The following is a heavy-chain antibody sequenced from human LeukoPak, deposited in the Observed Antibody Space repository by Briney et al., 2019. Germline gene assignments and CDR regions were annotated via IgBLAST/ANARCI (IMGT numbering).Heavy chain of an antibody. CDR1: GFTFSSYG. Sequence: PGRSLRLSCAASGFTFSSYGMHWVRQAPGKGLEWVAVISYDGSNKYYADSVKGRFTISRDDSKNTLYLQMNSLKTEDTAVYYCTTRWGYCTNGVCYTAALDYWGQGTLVTVSS. D-gene: IGHD2-8*01. CDR3: TTRWGYCTNGVCYTAALDY. CDR2: ISYDGSNK. V-gene: IGHV3-30*03. J-gene: IGHJ4*02.